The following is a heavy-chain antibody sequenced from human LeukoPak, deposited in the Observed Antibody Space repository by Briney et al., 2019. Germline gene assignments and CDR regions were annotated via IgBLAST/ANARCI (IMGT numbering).Heavy chain of an antibody. CDR1: GGSISSYY. CDR2: IYYSETT. J-gene: IGHJ4*02. V-gene: IGHV4-59*01. D-gene: IGHD2-8*02. CDR3: AREYCTATFCPIHFDY. Sequence: PSETLSLTCTVSGGSISSYYWSSVWQPPGKGLECIGYIYYSETTKYNHSLNSLVTLLVDTCKNQFSLKLSSVTAADTAVYYCAREYCTATFCPIHFDYWGQGTLVSVSS.